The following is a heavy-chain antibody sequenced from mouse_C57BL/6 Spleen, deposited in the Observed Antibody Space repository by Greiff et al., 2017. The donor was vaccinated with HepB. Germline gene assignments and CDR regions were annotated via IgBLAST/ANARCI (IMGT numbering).Heavy chain of an antibody. Sequence: QVQLQQPGAELVMPGASVKLSCKASGYTFTSYWMHWVKQRPGQGLEWIGEIDPSDSYTNYNQKFKGKSTLTVDKSSSTAYMQLSGLTSEDSAVYYCAIGVYYGSSYYFDYWGQGTTLTVSS. CDR3: AIGVYYGSSYYFDY. J-gene: IGHJ2*01. CDR1: GYTFTSYW. CDR2: IDPSDSYT. V-gene: IGHV1-69*01. D-gene: IGHD1-1*01.